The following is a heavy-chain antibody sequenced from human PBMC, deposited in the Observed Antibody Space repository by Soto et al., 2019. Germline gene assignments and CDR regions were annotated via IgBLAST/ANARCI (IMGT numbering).Heavy chain of an antibody. Sequence: QVQLVQSGAEVKKPGSSVKVSCKASGGTFSSYAINWVRQAPGQGLEWMGGIIPIFGTADYAQKFQGRVTITADQSTSTAYMELSSLRSEDTAVYYCSQCLLGVNYYYGMDVWGQGTTVTVSS. CDR1: GGTFSSYA. J-gene: IGHJ6*02. D-gene: IGHD3-16*01. V-gene: IGHV1-69*12. CDR3: SQCLLGVNYYYGMDV. CDR2: IIPIFGTA.